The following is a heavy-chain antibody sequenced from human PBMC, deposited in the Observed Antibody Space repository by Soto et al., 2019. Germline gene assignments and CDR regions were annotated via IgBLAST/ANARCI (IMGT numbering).Heavy chain of an antibody. Sequence: QVQLQESGPGLVKPSETLSLTCTVSGGSVSSGSYYWSWIRQPPGKGLEWIGYIYYSGSTNYNPSLKSRVSISVDTSKNQFSLKLSSVTAADTAVYYCARLPTAAAGRRYYYYGMDVWGQGTTVTVSS. V-gene: IGHV4-61*01. CDR1: GGSVSSGSYY. CDR2: IYYSGST. J-gene: IGHJ6*02. D-gene: IGHD6-13*01. CDR3: ARLPTAAAGRRYYYYGMDV.